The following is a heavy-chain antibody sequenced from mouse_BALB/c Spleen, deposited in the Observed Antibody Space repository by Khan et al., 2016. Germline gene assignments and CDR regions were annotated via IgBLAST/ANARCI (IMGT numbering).Heavy chain of an antibody. V-gene: IGHV1-77*01. J-gene: IGHJ2*01. Sequence: QVQLKESGPELVKPGASVKMSCKASGYTFTDYVISWVKQRTGQGLEWIGEIYPGSGSTYYNEKFKGKATLTADKSSNTAYMQLNSLTSEDSAVYFCASLYYFDYWGQGTTLTVSS. CDR2: IYPGSGST. CDR1: GYTFTDYV. CDR3: ASLYYFDY.